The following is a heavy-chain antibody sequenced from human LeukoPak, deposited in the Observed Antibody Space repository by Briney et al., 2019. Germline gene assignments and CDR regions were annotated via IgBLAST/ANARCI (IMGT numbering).Heavy chain of an antibody. Sequence: SETLSLTCTVSGGSISSSSYYWGWIRQPPGKGLEWIGSIYYSGSTSYNPSLKSRVTISVDTSENQFSLKLSSVTAADTAVYYCARIRSGSYYSRWFDPWGQGTLVTVSS. CDR3: ARIRSGSYYSRWFDP. V-gene: IGHV4-39*01. CDR1: GGSISSSSYY. CDR2: IYYSGST. J-gene: IGHJ5*02. D-gene: IGHD1-26*01.